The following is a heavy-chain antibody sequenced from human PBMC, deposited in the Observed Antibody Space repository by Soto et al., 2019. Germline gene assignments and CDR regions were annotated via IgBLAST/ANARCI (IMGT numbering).Heavy chain of an antibody. Sequence: PSETLSLTCTVSGGSISGSYWSWIWQTPGKVLEWVGYIHYSGSTNYNPSLKIRVTMSVDSAKNQFSLQLSSVTAADTAVYFCTKYRRTDAEGYSFDYWGQGALATVSS. CDR1: GGSISGSY. D-gene: IGHD2-15*01. CDR3: TKYRRTDAEGYSFDY. J-gene: IGHJ4*02. V-gene: IGHV4-59*01. CDR2: IHYSGST.